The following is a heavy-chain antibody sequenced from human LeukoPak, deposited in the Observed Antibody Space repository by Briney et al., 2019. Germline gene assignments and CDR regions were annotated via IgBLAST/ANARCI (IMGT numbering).Heavy chain of an antibody. CDR3: LRGDRRDY. CDR1: GFTFSSCW. Sequence: KSGGSLRLSCAASGFTFSSCWMSWVRQAPGKGLEWVSSIDSSGGYMFYADSVKGRFIISRDNAKDSLYLQMNSLRVEDTAVYYCLRGDRRDYWGQGTLVTVSS. J-gene: IGHJ4*02. V-gene: IGHV3-21*06. CDR2: IDSSGGYM.